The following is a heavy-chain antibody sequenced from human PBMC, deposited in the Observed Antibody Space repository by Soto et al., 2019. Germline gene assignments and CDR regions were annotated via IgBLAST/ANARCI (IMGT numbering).Heavy chain of an antibody. D-gene: IGHD6-19*01. J-gene: IGHJ4*02. CDR1: GFTFSSYW. CDR2: INSDGSST. CDR3: AIDFDELTAVGY. V-gene: IGHV3-74*01. Sequence: PGGSLRLSCAASGFTFSSYWMHRVRQAPGKGLVWVSRINSDGSSTSYADSVKGRFTISRDNAKNTLYLQMNSLRAEDTAVYYWAIDFDELTAVGYWGQGTLVTVSS.